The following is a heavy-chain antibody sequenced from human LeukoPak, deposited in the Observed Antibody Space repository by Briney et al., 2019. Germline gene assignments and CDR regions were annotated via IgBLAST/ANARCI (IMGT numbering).Heavy chain of an antibody. D-gene: IGHD3-3*01. Sequence: PGGSLRLSCAASGFTFDDYAMHWVRQAPGKGLEWVSLISGDGGSTYYADSVKGRLTISRDNSKNSLYLQMNSLRTEDTALYYCAKDAHSYYDFWSGSCDYWGQGTLVTVSS. CDR2: ISGDGGST. CDR3: AKDAHSYYDFWSGSCDY. CDR1: GFTFDDYA. V-gene: IGHV3-43*02. J-gene: IGHJ4*02.